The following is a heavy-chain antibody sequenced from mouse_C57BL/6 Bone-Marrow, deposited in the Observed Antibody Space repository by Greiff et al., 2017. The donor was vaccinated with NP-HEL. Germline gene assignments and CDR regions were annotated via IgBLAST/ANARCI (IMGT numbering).Heavy chain of an antibody. CDR3: TTGTTVVAEDFDY. J-gene: IGHJ2*01. V-gene: IGHV14-4*01. Sequence: VQLQQSGAELVRPGASVKLSCTASGFNIKDDYMHWVKQRPEQGLEWIGWIDPENGDTEYASKFQGKATITADTSSNTAYLQLSSLTSEDTAVYYCTTGTTVVAEDFDYWGQGTTLTVSS. CDR1: GFNIKDDY. D-gene: IGHD1-1*01. CDR2: IDPENGDT.